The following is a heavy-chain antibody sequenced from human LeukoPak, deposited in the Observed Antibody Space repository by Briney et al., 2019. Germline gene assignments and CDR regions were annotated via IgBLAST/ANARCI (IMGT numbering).Heavy chain of an antibody. D-gene: IGHD2-2*01. Sequence: SETLSLTCAVYGGSFSGYYWSWIRQPPGKGLEWIGEINHSGSTNYNPSLKSRVTISVDTSKNQFSLKLSSVTAADTAVYYCARALPYCSSTSCPRNWFDPWGQGTLVTVSS. CDR2: INHSGST. J-gene: IGHJ5*02. CDR1: GGSFSGYY. CDR3: ARALPYCSSTSCPRNWFDP. V-gene: IGHV4-34*01.